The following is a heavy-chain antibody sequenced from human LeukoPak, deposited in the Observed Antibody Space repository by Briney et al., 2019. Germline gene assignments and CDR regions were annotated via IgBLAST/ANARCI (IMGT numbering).Heavy chain of an antibody. Sequence: GASVKVSCKVSGYTLTELSMHWVRQAPGKGLEWMGGFDPEDGETIYAQKFQGRVTMTEDTSTDTAYMELGSLRSEDTAVYYCATATPVTTFAFDIWGQGTMVTVSS. D-gene: IGHD4-17*01. V-gene: IGHV1-24*01. CDR2: FDPEDGET. CDR3: ATATPVTTFAFDI. CDR1: GYTLTELS. J-gene: IGHJ3*02.